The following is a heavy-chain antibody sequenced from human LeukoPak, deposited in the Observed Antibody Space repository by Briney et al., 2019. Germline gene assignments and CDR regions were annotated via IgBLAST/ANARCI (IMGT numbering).Heavy chain of an antibody. CDR2: IYYTGNT. J-gene: IGHJ4*02. Sequence: PSQTLSLTCTVSGGSITSDGYLWSWIRQHPGKGLEWIGDIYYTGNTKYNPSLKSRLTISVDTSKNQFSLKLSSVTAADTAVYYCARHRGSGTYPLDYWGQGALVTVFS. CDR1: GGSITSDGYL. V-gene: IGHV4-31*03. CDR3: ARHRGSGTYPLDY. D-gene: IGHD3-10*01.